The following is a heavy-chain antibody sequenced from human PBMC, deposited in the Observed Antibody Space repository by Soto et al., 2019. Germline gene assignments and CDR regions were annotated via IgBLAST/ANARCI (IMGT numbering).Heavy chain of an antibody. CDR1: GGSISIGGYS. V-gene: IGHV4-30-2*01. Sequence: TLSLTCAVSGGSISIGGYSWSLIRQPPGKGLEWIGYIYHSGSTYYNPSLKSRVTISVDRSKNQFSLKLSSVTAADTAVYYCARGNTMIEGATWFDPWGQGTLVTVSS. CDR3: ARGNTMIEGATWFDP. D-gene: IGHD3-22*01. J-gene: IGHJ5*02. CDR2: IYHSGST.